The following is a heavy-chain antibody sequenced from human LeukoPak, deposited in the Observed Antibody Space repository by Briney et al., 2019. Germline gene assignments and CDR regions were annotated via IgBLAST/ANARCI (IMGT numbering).Heavy chain of an antibody. Sequence: PGGSLRLSCVASGFTFTSYWMSWVRQAPGRGLGGVANIKQDGSEKNYVDSVKGRFTISRDNAKNSMSLQMNSLRAEDTAVYYCTREGILAGVDYWGQGTLVTVSS. V-gene: IGHV3-7*01. CDR3: TREGILAGVDY. CDR1: GFTFTSYW. CDR2: IKQDGSEK. D-gene: IGHD6-13*01. J-gene: IGHJ4*02.